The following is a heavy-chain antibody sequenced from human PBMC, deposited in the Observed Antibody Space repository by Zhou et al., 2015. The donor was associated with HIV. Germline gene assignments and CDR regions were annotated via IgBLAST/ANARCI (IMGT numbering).Heavy chain of an antibody. J-gene: IGHJ6*02. CDR1: GYTFSSYG. Sequence: QVQLVQSGPEVKKPGASVKVSCKASGYTFSSYGISWVRQAPGQGLEWMGWISAYNGNTNYAQKLQGRVTMTTDTSTRTAYMELRSLRSDDTAVYYCARGLRTVKRGHIVASSAVFGMGVWGQGTTVTVSS. V-gene: IGHV1-18*01. CDR2: ISAYNGNT. CDR3: ARGLRTVKRGHIVASSAVFGMGV. D-gene: IGHD5-12*01.